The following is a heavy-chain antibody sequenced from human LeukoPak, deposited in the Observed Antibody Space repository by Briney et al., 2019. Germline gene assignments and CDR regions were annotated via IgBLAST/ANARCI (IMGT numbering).Heavy chain of an antibody. CDR3: ARVSFYGDYGFDY. V-gene: IGHV3-30*03. CDR2: ISYDGSNK. D-gene: IGHD4-17*01. J-gene: IGHJ4*02. Sequence: GGSLRLSCAASGFTFSSYGMHRVRQAPGKGLEWVAVISYDGSNKYYADSVKGRFTISRDNSKNTLYLQMNSLRAEDTVVYYCARVSFYGDYGFDYWGQGTLVTVSS. CDR1: GFTFSSYG.